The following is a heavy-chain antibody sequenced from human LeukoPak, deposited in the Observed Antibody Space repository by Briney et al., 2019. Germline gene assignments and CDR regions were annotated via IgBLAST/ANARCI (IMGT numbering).Heavy chain of an antibody. Sequence: PSETLSLTCAVYGGSFSGYYWSWIRQPPGKGLEWIGEINHSGSTYYNPSLKSRVTISVDTSKNQFSLKLSSVTAADTAVYYCAMQQLVLHWGQGTLVTVSS. V-gene: IGHV4-34*01. CDR1: GGSFSGYY. J-gene: IGHJ4*02. D-gene: IGHD6-13*01. CDR3: AMQQLVLH. CDR2: INHSGST.